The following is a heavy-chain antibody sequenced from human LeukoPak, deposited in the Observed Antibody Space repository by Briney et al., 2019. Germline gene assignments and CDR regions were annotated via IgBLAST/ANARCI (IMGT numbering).Heavy chain of an antibody. V-gene: IGHV3-9*03. Sequence: GGSLRLSCAASGFAFDDYAMHWVRQAPGKGLGWVSGISWNSGSIGYADSVKGRFTISRDNAKNSLYLQMNSLRAEDMALYYCAKDSDYDFWSGYSKGYFDYWGQGTLVTVSS. CDR3: AKDSDYDFWSGYSKGYFDY. D-gene: IGHD3-3*01. CDR2: ISWNSGSI. J-gene: IGHJ4*02. CDR1: GFAFDDYA.